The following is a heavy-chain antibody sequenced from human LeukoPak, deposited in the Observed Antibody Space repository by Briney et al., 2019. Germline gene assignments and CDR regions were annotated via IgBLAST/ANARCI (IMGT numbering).Heavy chain of an antibody. CDR1: GFPFSSYW. Sequence: PGGSLRLSCVASGFPFSSYWMTWVRQAPGKGLEWVANIKQDGSKKSYVDSVKGRFTISRDNAKNSLYLQMNSLRAEDTAVYYCARDQAEGSSWYYFDYWGQGTLVTVSS. CDR2: IKQDGSKK. CDR3: ARDQAEGSSWYYFDY. J-gene: IGHJ4*02. V-gene: IGHV3-7*01. D-gene: IGHD6-13*01.